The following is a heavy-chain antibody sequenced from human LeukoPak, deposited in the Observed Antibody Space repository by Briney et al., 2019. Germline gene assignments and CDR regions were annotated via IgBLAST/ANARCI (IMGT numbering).Heavy chain of an antibody. Sequence: GGSLRLSCAASGFTFSSYWMSWVRQVPGKGLEWAANIKQDGSEKYYVDSVKGRFTISRDNAKNSLYVQMNSLRAEDTAVYYCARVIAVAGGTMDVWGKGTTVTVSS. CDR2: IKQDGSEK. CDR1: GFTFSSYW. V-gene: IGHV3-7*01. CDR3: ARVIAVAGGTMDV. D-gene: IGHD6-19*01. J-gene: IGHJ6*03.